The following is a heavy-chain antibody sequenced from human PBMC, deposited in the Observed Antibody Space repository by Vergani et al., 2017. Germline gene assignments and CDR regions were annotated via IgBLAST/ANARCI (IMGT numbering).Heavy chain of an antibody. V-gene: IGHV3-23*04. CDR2: ISGHGDRT. D-gene: IGHD3-10*01. CDR3: ANIPGVWFGDREGGFDY. Sequence: EVQLVESGGGQVEAGGSLRLSCVASGFTFSNSAMSWVRQTSGKGLEWVSAISGHGDRTYYADSVKGRFTISRDNFKNTLSLQMNSLRPEDTALYYCANIPGVWFGDREGGFDYWGLGTLVTVSS. J-gene: IGHJ4*02. CDR1: GFTFSNSA.